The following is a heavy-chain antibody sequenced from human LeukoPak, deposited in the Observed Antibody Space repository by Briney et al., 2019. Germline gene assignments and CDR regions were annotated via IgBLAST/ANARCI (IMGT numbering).Heavy chain of an antibody. CDR1: GFPFSNAW. J-gene: IGHJ4*02. CDR2: IKSKTDGGTT. V-gene: IGHV3-15*05. D-gene: IGHD3-10*01. CDR3: STVSPYYGSGTTSPDS. Sequence: GGSLRLSCTASGFPFSNAWMSWVRKAPGKGLERVGRIKSKTDGGTTDYASPVQGRFSISRYDSENTLYLQMSGLNTEDTAVYYCSTVSPYYGSGTTSPDSWGQGTLVVVSS.